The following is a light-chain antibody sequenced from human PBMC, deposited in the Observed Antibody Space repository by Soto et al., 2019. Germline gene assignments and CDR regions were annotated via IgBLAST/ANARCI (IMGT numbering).Light chain of an antibody. CDR2: GAS. V-gene: IGKV3-15*01. J-gene: IGKJ3*01. Sequence: EIVMTQSPATLSVSPGERATLSCRASQSVSSNLAWYQHKPGQAPRLPIYGASTRATGIPARFSGSGSGTEFTLTISSLQSEDFAVYYCQHYNNWPPFTFGPGTKVDIK. CDR3: QHYNNWPPFT. CDR1: QSVSSN.